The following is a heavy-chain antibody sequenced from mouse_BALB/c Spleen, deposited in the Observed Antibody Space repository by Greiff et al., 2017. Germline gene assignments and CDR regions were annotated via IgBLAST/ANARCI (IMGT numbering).Heavy chain of an antibody. CDR2: IDPANGNT. CDR1: GFYIKDTY. Sequence: EVQLQQPGAELVKPGASVKLSCTASGFYIKDTYMHWVKQRPEQGLEWIGRIDPANGNTKYDPKFQGKATITADTSSNTAYLQLSSLTSEDTAVYYYARGGTDAMDYWGQGTSVTGSS. J-gene: IGHJ4*01. V-gene: IGHV14-3*02. CDR3: ARGGTDAMDY. D-gene: IGHD2-14*01.